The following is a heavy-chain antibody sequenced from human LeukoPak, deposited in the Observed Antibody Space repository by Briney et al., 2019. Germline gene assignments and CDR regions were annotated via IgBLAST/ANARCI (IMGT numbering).Heavy chain of an antibody. Sequence: GASVKVSCKASGYTFTSYGIGWVGQAPGQGLEGMGWISAYNGNTNYAQKLQGRVTMTTDTSTSTAYMELRSLRSDDTAVYYCARDRIQEWSDAFDIWGQGTMVTVSS. CDR2: ISAYNGNT. D-gene: IGHD3-3*01. V-gene: IGHV1-18*01. J-gene: IGHJ3*02. CDR1: GYTFTSYG. CDR3: ARDRIQEWSDAFDI.